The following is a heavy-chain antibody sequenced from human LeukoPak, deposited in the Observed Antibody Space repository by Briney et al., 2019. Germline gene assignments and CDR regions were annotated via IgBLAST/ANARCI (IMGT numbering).Heavy chain of an antibody. CDR3: ARQSCSGGSCYDY. CDR1: GASIGSSGYD. D-gene: IGHD2-15*01. J-gene: IGHJ4*02. CDR2: IYHSGST. V-gene: IGHV4-61*05. Sequence: SDSLSLTWTVAGASIGSSGYDSGRLRQTPGKGWEWMGYIYHSGSTIYYPPLKSRVTISVDTSKNQFSLKVRSVTAADTAVYYCARQSCSGGSCYDYWGEGTLVTVSS.